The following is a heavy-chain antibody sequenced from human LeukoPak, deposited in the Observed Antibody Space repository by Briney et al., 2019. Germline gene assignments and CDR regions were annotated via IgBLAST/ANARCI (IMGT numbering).Heavy chain of an antibody. CDR3: ARDWSGIPGY. CDR2: ISYDGSNK. Sequence: GGSLRLSCAASGFTFSSYAMHWVRQAPGKGLEWVAVISYDGSNKYYADSVKGRFTISRDNSKNTLYLQMNSLRAEDMAVYYCARDWSGIPGYWGQGTLVTVSS. CDR1: GFTFSSYA. J-gene: IGHJ4*02. D-gene: IGHD3-10*01. V-gene: IGHV3-30-3*01.